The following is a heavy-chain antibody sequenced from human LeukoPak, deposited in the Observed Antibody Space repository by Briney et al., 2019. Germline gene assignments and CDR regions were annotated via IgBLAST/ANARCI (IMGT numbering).Heavy chain of an antibody. D-gene: IGHD6-13*01. CDR1: GVSISSYY. Sequence: SETLSLTCTVSGVSISSYYWNWIRQAPGKGLGWIGYIYYTGDTKFNPSLKSRVTISLDTSKNQFSLKLTSVTAADTAVYYCTRHPRIIAGNPYFDYWGQGTVVTVSS. CDR3: TRHPRIIAGNPYFDY. CDR2: IYYTGDT. J-gene: IGHJ4*02. V-gene: IGHV4-59*08.